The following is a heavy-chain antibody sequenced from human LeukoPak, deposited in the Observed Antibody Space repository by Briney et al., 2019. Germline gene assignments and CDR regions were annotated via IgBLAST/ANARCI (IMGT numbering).Heavy chain of an antibody. CDR3: ARHGASGSYLYYFDY. D-gene: IGHD1-26*01. CDR2: IYYSGST. CDR1: GDSISSYC. Sequence: KPSETLSLTCTVSGDSISSYCWSWIRQPPGKGLEWIGYIYYSGSTNYNPSLKSRVTISVDTSKNQFSLKLSSVTAADTAVYFCARHGASGSYLYYFDYWGQGTLVTVSS. J-gene: IGHJ4*02. V-gene: IGHV4-59*08.